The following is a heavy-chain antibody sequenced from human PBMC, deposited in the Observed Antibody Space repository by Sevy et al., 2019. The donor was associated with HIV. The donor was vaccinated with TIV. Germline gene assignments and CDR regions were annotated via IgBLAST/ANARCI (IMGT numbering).Heavy chain of an antibody. CDR2: IGGSGDRT. J-gene: IGHJ4*02. Sequence: GGSLRLSCAVSGFTFSDYAMSWVRQPPGGGLEWVSAIGGSGDRTFYADSVKGRFTISRDNSRSTLSLEMNDLREDDTAFCNCARGPAYLYWGQGTLVTVSS. V-gene: IGHV3-23*01. CDR3: ARGPAYLY. D-gene: IGHD2-2*01. CDR1: GFTFSDYA.